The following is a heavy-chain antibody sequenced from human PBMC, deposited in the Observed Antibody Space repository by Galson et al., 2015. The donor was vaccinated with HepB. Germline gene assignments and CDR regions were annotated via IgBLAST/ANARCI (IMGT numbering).Heavy chain of an antibody. CDR1: GYTFTSYY. CDR2: INPSGGST. V-gene: IGHV1-46*01. J-gene: IGHJ4*02. Sequence: SVKVSCKASGYTFTSYYMHWVRQAPGQGLEWMGIINPSGGSTSYAQKFQGRVTMTRDTSTSTVYMELSSLRSKDTAVYYCARDGRIAAAGTSFDYWGQGTLVTVSS. CDR3: ARDGRIAAAGTSFDY. D-gene: IGHD6-13*01.